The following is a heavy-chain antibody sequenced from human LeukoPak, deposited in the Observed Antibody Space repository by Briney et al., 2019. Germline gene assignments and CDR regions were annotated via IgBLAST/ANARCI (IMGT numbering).Heavy chain of an antibody. CDR3: ARDSRDWFDP. V-gene: IGHV4-34*01. J-gene: IGHJ5*02. CDR2: VNYSGST. CDR1: GGSFSDFY. Sequence: SETLSLTCAVSGGSFSDFYWNWIRQPPGKGLEWIGEVNYSGSTDYNPSLKSRVIISVDTSKNQFSLKLSSVTAADTAVYYCARDSRDWFDPWGQGTLVTVSS.